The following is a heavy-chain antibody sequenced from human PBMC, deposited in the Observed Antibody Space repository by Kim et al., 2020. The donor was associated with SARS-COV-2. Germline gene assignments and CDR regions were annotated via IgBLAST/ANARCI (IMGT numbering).Heavy chain of an antibody. CDR1: GFTFSSYG. J-gene: IGHJ3*02. Sequence: GGSLRLSCAASGFTFSSYGMHWVRQAPGKGLEWVAVISYDGSNKYYADSVKGRFTISRDNSKNTLYLQMNSLRAEDTAVYYCAKGSNWNDWGDAFDIWG. CDR3: AKGSNWNDWGDAFDI. D-gene: IGHD1-1*01. CDR2: ISYDGSNK. V-gene: IGHV3-30*18.